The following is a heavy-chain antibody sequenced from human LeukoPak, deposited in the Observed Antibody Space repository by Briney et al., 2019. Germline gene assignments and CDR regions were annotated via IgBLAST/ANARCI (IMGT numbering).Heavy chain of an antibody. V-gene: IGHV1-69*04. CDR3: ARSTGDILNGSPNPWAPWFDP. Sequence: SVKVACKASGGTFSSYAMSWVRQAPGQRLEWMGRIIPILGIANYAQKLQGRVTITADKSKRTDYMALRRLTSEDTAVYYYARSTGDILNGSPNPWAPWFDPWRQGTLSPSPQ. CDR1: GGTFSSYA. D-gene: IGHD3-9*01. CDR2: IIPILGIA. J-gene: IGHJ5*02.